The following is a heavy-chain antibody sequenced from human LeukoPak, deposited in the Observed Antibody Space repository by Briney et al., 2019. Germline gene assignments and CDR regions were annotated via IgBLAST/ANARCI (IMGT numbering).Heavy chain of an antibody. CDR3: AREALAAAGISLDAFDI. J-gene: IGHJ3*02. D-gene: IGHD6-13*01. CDR1: GYTFTSYG. Sequence: AASVKVSCKASGYTFTSYGISWVRQAPGQGLEWMGWISAYNGNTNYAQKLQGRVTMTTDTSTSTAYMELRSLRSDDTAVYYCAREALAAAGISLDAFDIWGQGTMVTVSS. CDR2: ISAYNGNT. V-gene: IGHV1-18*01.